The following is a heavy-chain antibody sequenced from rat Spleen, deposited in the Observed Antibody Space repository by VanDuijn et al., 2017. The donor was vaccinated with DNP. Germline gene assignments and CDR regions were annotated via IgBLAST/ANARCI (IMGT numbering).Heavy chain of an antibody. D-gene: IGHD1-3*01. CDR3: TRGGFNYGSPYWYFDF. CDR1: GFTFKNHD. Sequence: EVHLVESGGGLVQPGRSLKLSCAASGFTFKNHDMAWVRQAPGKGLEWVASINTDGGSTYYPDSVKGRFTISRDNARSTLYLQMNSLRSEDTATYYCTRGGFNYGSPYWYFDFWGPGTMVTVSS. V-gene: IGHV5-27*01. CDR2: INTDGGST. J-gene: IGHJ1*01.